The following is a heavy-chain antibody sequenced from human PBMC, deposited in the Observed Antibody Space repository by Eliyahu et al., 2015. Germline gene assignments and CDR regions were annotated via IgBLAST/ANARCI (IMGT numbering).Heavy chain of an antibody. CDR3: ARGPAYYDFWSGLDV. D-gene: IGHD3-3*01. CDR2: ISSSSSYI. CDR1: GFPFSXYS. J-gene: IGHJ6*04. V-gene: IGHV3-21*01. Sequence: EVQLVESGGGLVKPGGSLRLSCAASGFPFSXYSMNWVRQAPGKGLEWVSSISSSSSYIYYADSVKGRFTISRDNAKNSLYLQMNSLRAEDTAVYYCARGPAYYDFWSGLDVWGKGTTVTVSS.